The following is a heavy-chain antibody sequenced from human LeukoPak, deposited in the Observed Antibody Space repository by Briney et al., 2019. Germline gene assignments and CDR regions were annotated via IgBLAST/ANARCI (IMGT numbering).Heavy chain of an antibody. D-gene: IGHD3-22*01. J-gene: IGHJ3*02. Sequence: GGSLRLSCAASGFTFSDYYMSWIRQAPEKGLEWVSYISSSGSTIYYADSVKGRFTISRDNAKNSLYLQMNSLRAEDTAVYYCAREVPAMIVVVITGNDAFDIWGQGTMVTVSS. CDR3: AREVPAMIVVVITGNDAFDI. V-gene: IGHV3-11*04. CDR1: GFTFSDYY. CDR2: ISSSGSTI.